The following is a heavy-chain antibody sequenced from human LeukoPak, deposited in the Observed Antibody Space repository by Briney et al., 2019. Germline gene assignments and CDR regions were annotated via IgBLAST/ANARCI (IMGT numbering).Heavy chain of an antibody. CDR2: IYTSGST. CDR3: ARDGLFWSEYYYYMDV. V-gene: IGHV4-4*07. CDR1: GGSISSYY. J-gene: IGHJ6*03. D-gene: IGHD3-3*01. Sequence: SETLSLTCTVSGGSISSYYWSLIRQPAGKGLEWIGRIYTSGSTNYNPSLKSRVTMSADTSKNQFSLKLSSVTAADTAVYYCARDGLFWSEYYYYMDVWGKGTTVTVSS.